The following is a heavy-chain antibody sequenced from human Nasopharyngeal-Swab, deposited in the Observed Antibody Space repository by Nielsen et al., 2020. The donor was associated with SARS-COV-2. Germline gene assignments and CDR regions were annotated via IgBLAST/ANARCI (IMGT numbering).Heavy chain of an antibody. CDR2: ISYDGSNK. V-gene: IGHV3-30*18. CDR1: GFTFSSYG. Sequence: GESLKISYAASGFTFSSYGMHWVRQAPGKGLEWVAVISYDGSNKYYADSVKGRFTISRDNSKNTLYLQMNSLRAEDTAVYYCAKDFRSGWTSYYYYYMDVWGKGTTVTVSS. CDR3: AKDFRSGWTSYYYYYMDV. D-gene: IGHD6-19*01. J-gene: IGHJ6*03.